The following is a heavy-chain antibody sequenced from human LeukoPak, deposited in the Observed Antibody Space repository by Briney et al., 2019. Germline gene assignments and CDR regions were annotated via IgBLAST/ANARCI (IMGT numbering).Heavy chain of an antibody. CDR3: ARSMVRGVQGP. V-gene: IGHV1-8*01. Sequence: ASVKVSCKASGYTFTSYDINWVRQATGQGLEWMGWMNPNSGNTGYAQKFQGRVTMTRDTSTSTAYMELSSLRPEDTAMYYCARSMVRGVQGPWGQGTLVTVSS. CDR1: GYTFTSYD. CDR2: MNPNSGNT. J-gene: IGHJ5*02. D-gene: IGHD3-10*01.